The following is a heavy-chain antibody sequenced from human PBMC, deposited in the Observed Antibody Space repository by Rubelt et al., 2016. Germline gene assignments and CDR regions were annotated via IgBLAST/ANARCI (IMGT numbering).Heavy chain of an antibody. V-gene: IGHV4-31*03. J-gene: IGHJ4*02. CDR3: ARGQAGASFDY. D-gene: IGHD6-13*01. Sequence: QVQLQESGPGLVKPSQTLSLTCTVSGGSISSGGYYWSWIRQHPGKGLEWIGYIYYSGSTSHNPSLQGRVTCAGDTSKNQFSLKLRSVTAADTAVYYCARGQAGASFDYWGQGTLVTVSS. CDR2: IYYSGST. CDR1: GGSISSGGYY.